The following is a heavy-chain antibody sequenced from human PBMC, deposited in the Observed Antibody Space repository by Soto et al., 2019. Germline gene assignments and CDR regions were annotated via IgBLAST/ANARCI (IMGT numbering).Heavy chain of an antibody. D-gene: IGHD4-17*01. CDR1: GFTFSSYR. J-gene: IGHJ4*02. Sequence: EVQLVESGGGLVKPGGSLRLSCAASGFTFSSYRMNWVRQAPGKGLEWVSSISSSSSYIYYADSVKGRFTISRDNANNSLYLQMNSLRAEDTAVYYCARIAYGDYVFYYWGQGTLVTVSS. V-gene: IGHV3-21*01. CDR2: ISSSSSYI. CDR3: ARIAYGDYVFYY.